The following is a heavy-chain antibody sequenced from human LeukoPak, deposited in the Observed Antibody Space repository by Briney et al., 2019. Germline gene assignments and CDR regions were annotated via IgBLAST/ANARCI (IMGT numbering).Heavy chain of an antibody. CDR1: GFTFDDYT. CDR3: AKEFWSGSYYFDY. D-gene: IGHD3-3*01. V-gene: IGHV3-9*01. CDR2: ISWNSGNI. J-gene: IGHJ4*02. Sequence: GGSLRLSCAASGFTFDDYTMQWVRQAPGKGLEWVSGISWNSGNIDYADSVKGRFTISRDNAKNSLYLQMNSLRPADTALYYCAKEFWSGSYYFDYWGQGTLVTVSS.